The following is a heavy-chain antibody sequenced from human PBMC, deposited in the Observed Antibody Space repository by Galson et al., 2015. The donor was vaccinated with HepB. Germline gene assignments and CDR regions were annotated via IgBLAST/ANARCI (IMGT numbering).Heavy chain of an antibody. CDR3: ARRPPAAGFYWYFDL. Sequence: QSGAEVKKPGESLKISCTGSGYSFTSYWIGWVRQMPGKGLEWMGIIYPGDSDTSYSPSFQGRVTISADKSISTAYLQWSSLKASDTAMYYCARRPPAAGFYWYFDLWGRGTLVTVSS. CDR1: GYSFTSYW. D-gene: IGHD6-13*01. CDR2: IYPGDSDT. J-gene: IGHJ2*01. V-gene: IGHV5-51*01.